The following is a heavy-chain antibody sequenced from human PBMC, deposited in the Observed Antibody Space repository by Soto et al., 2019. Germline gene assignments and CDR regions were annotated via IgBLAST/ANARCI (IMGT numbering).Heavy chain of an antibody. CDR2: IIPIFGTA. J-gene: IGHJ2*01. CDR3: ASTKYDSSAYYYWYLVL. D-gene: IGHD3-22*01. CDR1: EDGFRNYA. V-gene: IGHV1-69*06. Sequence: QVELVQSGAGVKKPGSSVKVSCQASEDGFRNYAISWVRQAPGQGLEWMGGIIPIFGTANYAQKFQGRVTITADTSANTVYLELSSLRSEDTAVYYCASTKYDSSAYYYWYLVLWGRGTLVTVSS.